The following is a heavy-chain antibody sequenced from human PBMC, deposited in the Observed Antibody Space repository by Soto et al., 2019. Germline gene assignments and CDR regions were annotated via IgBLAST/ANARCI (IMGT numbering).Heavy chain of an antibody. CDR1: GGSISSYY. J-gene: IGHJ4*02. V-gene: IGHV4-59*01. D-gene: IGHD3-9*01. CDR2: IYYSGST. Sequence: PSETLSLTCTVSGGSISSYYWSWIRQPPGKGLEWIGYIYYSGSTNYNPSLKSRVTISVDTSNNQFSLKLTSVTAADTALYYCARSSGRYGYFDYLGQGVLVTVSS. CDR3: ARSSGRYGYFDY.